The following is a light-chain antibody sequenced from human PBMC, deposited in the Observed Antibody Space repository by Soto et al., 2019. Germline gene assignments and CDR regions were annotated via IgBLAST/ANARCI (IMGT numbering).Light chain of an antibody. CDR3: GTWDSSLSVAL. J-gene: IGLJ2*01. V-gene: IGLV1-51*01. CDR2: DNT. CDR1: SSHIWTNY. Sequence: QSVLTQPPSVSAAPGHKVTISCAGSSSHIWTNYVCWYQQFPGTAPRLLIYDNTKRPSGIPDRFSGSKSGTSATLGITGLQTGDEADYYCGTWDSSLSVALFGGGTKLTVL.